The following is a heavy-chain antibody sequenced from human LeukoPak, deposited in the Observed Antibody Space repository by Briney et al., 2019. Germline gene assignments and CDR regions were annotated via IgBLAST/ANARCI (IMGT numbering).Heavy chain of an antibody. CDR3: ALASAGPTDY. J-gene: IGHJ4*02. CDR1: GYSISSGYY. D-gene: IGHD6-13*01. Sequence: PSETLSLTCTVSGYSISSGYYWGWIRQPPGKGLEWIGSIYYSGSTYYNPSLKSRLIISVDTSKNQFSLKLSSVTAADTAVYYCALASAGPTDYWGQGTLITVSS. V-gene: IGHV4-38-2*02. CDR2: IYYSGST.